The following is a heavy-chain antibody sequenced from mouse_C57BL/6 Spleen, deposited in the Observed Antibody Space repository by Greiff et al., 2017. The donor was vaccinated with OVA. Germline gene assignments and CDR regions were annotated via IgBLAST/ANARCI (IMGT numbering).Heavy chain of an antibody. J-gene: IGHJ1*03. V-gene: IGHV1-59*01. CDR3: ARWDYYGSSYEGYFDV. CDR2: IDPSDSYT. D-gene: IGHD1-1*01. CDR1: GYTFTSYW. Sequence: QVQLKQPGAELVRPGTSVKLSCKASGYTFTSYWMHWVKQRPGQGLEWIGVIDPSDSYTNYNQKFKGKATLTVDTSSSTAYMQLSSLTSEDSAVYYCARWDYYGSSYEGYFDVWGTGTTVTVSS.